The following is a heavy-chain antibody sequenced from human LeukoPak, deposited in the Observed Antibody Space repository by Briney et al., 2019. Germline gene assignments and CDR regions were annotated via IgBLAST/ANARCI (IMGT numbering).Heavy chain of an antibody. CDR3: ARSPSITMIVVSTNWFDP. V-gene: IGHV4-39*01. Sequence: SETLSLTCTVSGASISSSSYYWGWIRQPPGKGLEWIGSIYYSGSTYYNPSLKSRVTISVDTSKNQFSLKLSSVTAADTAVYYCARSPSITMIVVSTNWFDPWGQGTLVTVSS. J-gene: IGHJ5*02. CDR1: GASISSSSYY. CDR2: IYYSGST. D-gene: IGHD3-22*01.